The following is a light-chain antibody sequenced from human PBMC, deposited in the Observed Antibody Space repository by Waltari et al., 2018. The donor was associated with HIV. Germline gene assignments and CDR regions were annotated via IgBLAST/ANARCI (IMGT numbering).Light chain of an antibody. CDR1: RSNIGSNS. J-gene: IGLJ1*01. CDR3: AAWDGSLSNYV. CDR2: RNY. Sequence: QSVLTQPPSASGTPGQRVTVSCSGSRSNIGSNSVYWYQQLPGTAPKLLIYRNYQRPSGVPDLFSGSKSGTSASLAISGLRSEDEADYYCAAWDGSLSNYVFGTGTKVTVL. V-gene: IGLV1-47*01.